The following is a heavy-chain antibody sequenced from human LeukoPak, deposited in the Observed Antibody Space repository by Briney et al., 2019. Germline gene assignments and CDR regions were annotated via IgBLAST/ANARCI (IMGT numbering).Heavy chain of an antibody. J-gene: IGHJ6*02. Sequence: EASVKVSCKASGGTFSSYAISWVRQAPGQGLEWMGGIIPIFGTANYAQKFQGRVTITADESTSTAYMELSSLRSEDTAVYYCAGYVVPAANYYYYGMDVWGQGTTVTVSS. CDR1: GGTFSSYA. D-gene: IGHD2-2*01. V-gene: IGHV1-69*13. CDR3: AGYVVPAANYYYYGMDV. CDR2: IIPIFGTA.